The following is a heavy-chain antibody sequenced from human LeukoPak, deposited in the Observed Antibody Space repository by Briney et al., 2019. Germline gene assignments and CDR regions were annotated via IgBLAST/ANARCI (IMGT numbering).Heavy chain of an antibody. CDR3: AILSTGGDTSN. J-gene: IGHJ4*02. CDR2: ISAYNGNT. V-gene: IGHV1-18*01. D-gene: IGHD2-8*02. CDR1: GYTFTSCG. Sequence: GASVKVSCKASGYTFTSCGISWVRQAPGQGLEWMGWISAYNGNTNYAQKLQGRVTMTTDTSTSTAYMELRSLRSDDTAVYYCAILSTGGDTSNWGQGTLVTVSS.